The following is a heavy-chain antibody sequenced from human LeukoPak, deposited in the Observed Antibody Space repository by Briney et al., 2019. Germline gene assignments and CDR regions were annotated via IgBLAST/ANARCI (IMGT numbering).Heavy chain of an antibody. V-gene: IGHV4-59*01. Sequence: PSETLSLTCTVSGGSISSYYWSWLRQPPGKGLEWIGYIYYSGSTNYNPSLKSRVTISVDTSKNQFSLKLSSVTAADTAVYYCARVGYYDSSGYYPNWFDPWGQGTLVTVSS. J-gene: IGHJ5*02. D-gene: IGHD3-22*01. CDR3: ARVGYYDSSGYYPNWFDP. CDR1: GGSISSYY. CDR2: IYYSGST.